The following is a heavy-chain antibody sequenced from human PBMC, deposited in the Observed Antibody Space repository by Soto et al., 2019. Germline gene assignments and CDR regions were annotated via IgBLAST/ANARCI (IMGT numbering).Heavy chain of an antibody. Sequence: SVKVSCKASGGTFSSYTISWVRQAPGQGLEWMGRIIPILGIANYAQKFQGRVTITADKSTSTAYMELSSLRSEDTAVYYCARDLYDILTGPSLDYWGQGTLVTVSS. J-gene: IGHJ4*02. CDR3: ARDLYDILTGPSLDY. D-gene: IGHD3-9*01. CDR1: GGTFSSYT. CDR2: IIPILGIA. V-gene: IGHV1-69*04.